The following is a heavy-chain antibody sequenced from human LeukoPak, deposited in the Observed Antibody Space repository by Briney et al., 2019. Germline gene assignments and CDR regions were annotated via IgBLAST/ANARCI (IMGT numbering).Heavy chain of an antibody. CDR2: IIGSGDRT. D-gene: IGHD6-19*01. CDR3: AKERSSGWPFDY. V-gene: IGHV3-23*01. J-gene: IGHJ4*02. CDR1: GFTFSSYA. Sequence: GGSLRLSCAASGFTFSSYAMSWVRQAPGKGLEGVSGIIGSGDRTHYADSVKGRFTISRDNSKNTLYLKMNSLRADDTAVYYCAKERSSGWPFDYWGQGTLVTVSS.